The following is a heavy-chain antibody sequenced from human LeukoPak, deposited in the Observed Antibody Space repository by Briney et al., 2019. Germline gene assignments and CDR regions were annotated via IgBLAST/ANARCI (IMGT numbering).Heavy chain of an antibody. CDR3: ARVARYYDILTGYGGVYYFDY. J-gene: IGHJ4*02. Sequence: GGSLRLSCAASGFTVSSNYMSWVRQAPGKGLEWVSVIYSGGSTYYADSVKGRFTISRDNSKNTLYLQMNSLRAEDTAVYYCARVARYYDILTGYGGVYYFDYWGQGTLVTVSS. CDR2: IYSGGST. V-gene: IGHV3-53*01. D-gene: IGHD3-9*01. CDR1: GFTVSSNY.